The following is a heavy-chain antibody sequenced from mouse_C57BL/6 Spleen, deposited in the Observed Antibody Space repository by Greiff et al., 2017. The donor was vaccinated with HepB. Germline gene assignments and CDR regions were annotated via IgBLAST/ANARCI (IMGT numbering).Heavy chain of an antibody. V-gene: IGHV1-18*01. CDR2: INPNNGGT. CDR1: GYTFTDYN. CDR3: ARRSNGEHFDV. Sequence: VQLQQSGPELVKPGASVKIPCKASGYTFTDYNMDWVKQSHGKSLEWIGDINPNNGGTIYNQKFKGKATLTVDKSSSTAYMELRSLTSEDTAVYYCARRSNGEHFDVWGTGTTVTVAS. J-gene: IGHJ1*03. D-gene: IGHD2-5*01.